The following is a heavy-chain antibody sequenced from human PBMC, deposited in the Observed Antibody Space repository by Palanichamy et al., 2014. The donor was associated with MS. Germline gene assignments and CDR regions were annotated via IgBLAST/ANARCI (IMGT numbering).Heavy chain of an antibody. CDR2: ISTYNGNT. J-gene: IGHJ6*02. CDR3: ARGIGPVPGDYYYGLDV. D-gene: IGHD3-10*01. CDR1: GYTFSSYG. V-gene: IGHV1-18*04. Sequence: QVQLVQSGAEVKEPGASVRVSCKASGYTFSSYGISWARQAPGQGLEWMGWISTYNGNTKYAQKFQDRVTMTTDTSTTTAHMDLKSLRSDDSAVYFCARGIGPVPGDYYYGLDVWGQGTTVTVSS.